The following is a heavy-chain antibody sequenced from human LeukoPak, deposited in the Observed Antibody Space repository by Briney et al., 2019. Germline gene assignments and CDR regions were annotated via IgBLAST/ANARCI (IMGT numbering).Heavy chain of an antibody. V-gene: IGHV4-4*07. CDR1: GGSISSYY. Sequence: SETLSLTCTVSGGSISSYYWSXXXQPAGXXXXWLGRXYTSGSTNXXPSLKSRVXXXXDTSKNQFSLKLSSVTAADTAVYYCAREGSTGEVDYWGQGTLVTVSS. D-gene: IGHD2-15*01. J-gene: IGHJ4*02. CDR3: AREGSTGEVDY. CDR2: XYTSGST.